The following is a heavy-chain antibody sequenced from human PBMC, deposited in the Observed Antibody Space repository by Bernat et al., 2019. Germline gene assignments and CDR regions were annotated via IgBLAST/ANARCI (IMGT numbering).Heavy chain of an antibody. D-gene: IGHD3-10*01. CDR1: GFTFSTYD. V-gene: IGHV3-13*04. CDR2: IGTAGDT. J-gene: IGHJ2*01. Sequence: EVQLVESGGGLVQPGGSLRLSCAASGFTFSTYDMHWVRQATGKGLEWVSGIGTAGDTYYPGSVKGRFTISRENAKNSLYLQINSLRAGDTAVYYCARIIRGENWYFDLWGRGTLVTVSS. CDR3: ARIIRGENWYFDL.